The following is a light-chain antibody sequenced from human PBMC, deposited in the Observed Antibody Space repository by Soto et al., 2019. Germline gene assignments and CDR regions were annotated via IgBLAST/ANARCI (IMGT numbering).Light chain of an antibody. J-gene: IGKJ1*01. CDR3: QQSYSNPRT. Sequence: DIQMTQSPSSLSASVGDRVTITCRASQSISSYLNWYQHKPGKAPNLLIYAATTLQSGVPSRFSSSGSGTDFTLTISSLQPEDFATYYCQQSYSNPRTFGQGTKVDI. CDR2: AAT. V-gene: IGKV1-39*01. CDR1: QSISSY.